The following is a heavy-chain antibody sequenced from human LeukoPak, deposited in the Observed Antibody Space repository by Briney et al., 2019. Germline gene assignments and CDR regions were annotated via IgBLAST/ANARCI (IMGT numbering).Heavy chain of an antibody. J-gene: IGHJ6*03. Sequence: QTGGSLRLSCAASGFTFSNYAMSWVRQAPGKGLEWVSALSGSGDITYYADSVKGRFTISRDNAKNSLYLQMNSLRAEDTAVYYCARANDNYYYYYMDVWGKGTTVTISS. CDR3: ARANDNYYYYYMDV. V-gene: IGHV3-23*01. CDR2: LSGSGDIT. CDR1: GFTFSNYA. D-gene: IGHD3-9*01.